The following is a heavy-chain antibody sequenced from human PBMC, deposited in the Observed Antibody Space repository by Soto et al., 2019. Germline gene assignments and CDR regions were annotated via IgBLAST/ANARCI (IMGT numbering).Heavy chain of an antibody. CDR2: IYYSGTT. D-gene: IGHD3-16*01. V-gene: IGHV4-61*01. CDR3: ARSQRGRTAFTFDY. CDR1: GDSVSNENYY. Sequence: PSETLSLTCAVSGDSVSNENYYWSWIRQPPGKALEWIGYIYYSGTTNYNSYLKSRLTLSVDMSKNQFSLKLTSVTAADTAVYFCARSQRGRTAFTFDYWGQGALVTVSS. J-gene: IGHJ4*02.